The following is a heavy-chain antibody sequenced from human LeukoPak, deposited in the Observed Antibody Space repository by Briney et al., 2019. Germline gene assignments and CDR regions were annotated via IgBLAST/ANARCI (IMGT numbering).Heavy chain of an antibody. CDR3: AKEQTTAAAGLYYYYGMDV. Sequence: GRSLRLSCAASGFTFDDYAMHWVRQAPGKGLEWVAIITATGDTAYYADSVKGRFTISRDNSKNTLYLQMNSLRAEDTAVYYCAKEQTTAAAGLYYYYGMDVWGQGTTVTVSS. V-gene: IGHV3-23*01. CDR1: GFTFDDYA. J-gene: IGHJ6*02. D-gene: IGHD6-13*01. CDR2: ITATGDTA.